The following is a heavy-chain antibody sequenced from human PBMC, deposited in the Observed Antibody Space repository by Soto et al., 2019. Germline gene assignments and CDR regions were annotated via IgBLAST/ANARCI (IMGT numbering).Heavy chain of an antibody. V-gene: IGHV3-11*05. CDR2: ISSSSGYK. CDR3: ARATLYYHTSGSYS. CDR1: GFTFSGYS. D-gene: IGHD3-22*01. Sequence: PGGSLRLSCAASGFTFSGYSMSWIRQAPGKGLEWVSYISSSSGYKNYADSVRGRFTISRDNAKNTLYLQMNSLRAEDTAVYYCARATLYYHTSGSYSLGPGALGTRSS. J-gene: IGHJ5*01.